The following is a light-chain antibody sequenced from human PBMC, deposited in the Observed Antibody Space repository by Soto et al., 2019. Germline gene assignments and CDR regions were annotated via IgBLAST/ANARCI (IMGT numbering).Light chain of an antibody. CDR1: QSISSW. CDR2: KAS. J-gene: IGKJ1*01. Sequence: DLQMTQSPSTLSASVGDRVTITCRASQSISSWLAWYQQKPGKVPKLLIYKASSLESGVPSRFSGIGSGTEFTLTISSLQPDDFATYYCQQYSSYWTFGQGTKVEIK. V-gene: IGKV1-5*03. CDR3: QQYSSYWT.